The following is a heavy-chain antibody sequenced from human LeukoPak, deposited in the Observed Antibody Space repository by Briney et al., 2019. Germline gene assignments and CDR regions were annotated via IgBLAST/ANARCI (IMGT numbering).Heavy chain of an antibody. D-gene: IGHD6-19*01. J-gene: IGHJ4*02. V-gene: IGHV4-59*01. CDR1: GGSISTYY. CDR2: IYYSGSN. CDR3: ARGWWSSGWFDY. Sequence: SETLSLTCTVSGGSISTYYWNWIRQPPGKGLEWIGYIYYSGSNNYNPSLKSRVTISVDTSKNQFSLKLSSVTAADTAVYYCARGWWSSGWFDYWGQGSLVTVSS.